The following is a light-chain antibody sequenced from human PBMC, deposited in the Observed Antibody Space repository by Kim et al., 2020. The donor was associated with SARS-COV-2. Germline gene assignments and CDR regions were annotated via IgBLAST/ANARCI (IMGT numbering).Light chain of an antibody. J-gene: IGLJ3*02. CDR2: VNSDGSH. V-gene: IGLV4-69*01. Sequence: QLVLTQSPSASASLGASVKLTCTLNSGHSSNATAWHQQHPEKGPRYLMRVNSDGSHTKGDGIPGRFSGSRSGAERYLTISSLQSEDEADYYCQTWGTGIWVFGGGTQLTVL. CDR1: SGHSSNA. CDR3: QTWGTGIWV.